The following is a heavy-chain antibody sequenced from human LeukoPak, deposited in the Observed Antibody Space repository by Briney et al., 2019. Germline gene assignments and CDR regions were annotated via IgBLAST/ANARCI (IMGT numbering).Heavy chain of an antibody. CDR1: GFTFSSYG. CDR3: AKGSVLRFLEWLPTQFDY. J-gene: IGHJ4*02. V-gene: IGHV3-23*01. Sequence: GGSLRLSCAASGFTFSSYGMSWVRQAPGKGLEWVSAINGGGGSTYYADSVKGRFTVSRDNSKNTLYLQMNSLRAEDTAVYYCAKGSVLRFLEWLPTQFDYWGQGTLVTVSS. D-gene: IGHD3-3*01. CDR2: INGGGGST.